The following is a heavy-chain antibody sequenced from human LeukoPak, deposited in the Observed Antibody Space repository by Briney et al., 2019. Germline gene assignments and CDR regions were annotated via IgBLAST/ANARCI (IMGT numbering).Heavy chain of an antibody. CDR1: GYTFTSYA. CDR2: ISGSGGST. CDR3: AKGSARTYYYYMDV. Sequence: ASVKVSCKASGYTFTSYAMNWVRQAPGKGLEWVSAISGSGGSTYYADSVKGRFTISRDNSKNTLYLQMNSLRAEDTAVYYCAKGSARTYYYYMDVWGKGTTVTVSS. J-gene: IGHJ6*03. V-gene: IGHV3-23*01.